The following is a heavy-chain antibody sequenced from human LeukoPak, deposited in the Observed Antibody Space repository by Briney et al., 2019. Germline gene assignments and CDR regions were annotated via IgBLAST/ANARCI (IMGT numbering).Heavy chain of an antibody. J-gene: IGHJ4*02. Sequence: GGSLRLSCAASGFTFSSYAMSWVRQAPGKGLEWVSAITSGGSTYYADSVKGRFTISRDNSKNTLYLQMNSLRAEDTAVYYCARGGCSATSCLDYWGQGTLVTVSS. V-gene: IGHV3-23*01. CDR3: ARGGCSATSCLDY. CDR2: ITSGGST. D-gene: IGHD2-2*01. CDR1: GFTFSSYA.